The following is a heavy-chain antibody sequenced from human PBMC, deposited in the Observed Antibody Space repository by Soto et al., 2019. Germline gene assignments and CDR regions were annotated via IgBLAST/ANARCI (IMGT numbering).Heavy chain of an antibody. D-gene: IGHD6-6*01. V-gene: IGHV1-69*13. CDR2: IIPIFGTA. J-gene: IGHJ6*02. Sequence: SVKVSCKASGGTFSSYAISWVRQAPGQGLEWMGGIIPIFGTANYAQKFQGRVTITADESTSTAYMELSSLRSEDTAVYYCARDRRSIAARAYYYGMDVWGQGTTVTVSS. CDR1: GGTFSSYA. CDR3: ARDRRSIAARAYYYGMDV.